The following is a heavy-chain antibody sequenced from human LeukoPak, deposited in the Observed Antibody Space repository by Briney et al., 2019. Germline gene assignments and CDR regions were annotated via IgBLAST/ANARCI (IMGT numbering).Heavy chain of an antibody. CDR2: IYHSGST. Sequence: SETLSLTCAVYGGSFSGYYWSWIRQPPGKGLEWIGEIYHSGSTNYNPSLKSRVTISVDKSKNQFSLKLSSVTAADTAVYYCARVNEGGYGDYQTLPFDYWGQGTLVTVSS. J-gene: IGHJ4*02. V-gene: IGHV4-34*01. D-gene: IGHD4-17*01. CDR3: ARVNEGGYGDYQTLPFDY. CDR1: GGSFSGYY.